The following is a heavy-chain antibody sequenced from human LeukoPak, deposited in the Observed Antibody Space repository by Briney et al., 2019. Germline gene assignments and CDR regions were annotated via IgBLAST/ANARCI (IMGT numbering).Heavy chain of an antibody. CDR1: GFTFSSYA. CDR2: ISGSGGST. V-gene: IGHV3-23*01. J-gene: IGHJ4*02. D-gene: IGHD1-26*01. CDR3: AKGLDSGSYLYFDH. Sequence: QPGGSLRLSCEVSGFTFSSYAMTWVRQAPGKGLEWVSGISGSGGSTYYADSVKGRFTISRDNSKNTLYLQMNSLRAEDTAVYYCAKGLDSGSYLYFDHWGQGILVTVSS.